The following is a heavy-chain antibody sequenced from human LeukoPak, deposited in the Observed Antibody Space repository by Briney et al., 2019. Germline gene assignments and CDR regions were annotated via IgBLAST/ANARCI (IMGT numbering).Heavy chain of an antibody. CDR1: GGTFSSYA. Sequence: SVKVFCKASGGTFSSYAISWVRQAPGQGLEWMGRIIPIFGIANYAQKFQGRVTITADKSTSTAYMELSSLRSEDTAVYYCARDYGGNPIVDYWGQGTLVTVSS. CDR3: ARDYGGNPIVDY. CDR2: IIPIFGIA. D-gene: IGHD4-23*01. V-gene: IGHV1-69*04. J-gene: IGHJ4*02.